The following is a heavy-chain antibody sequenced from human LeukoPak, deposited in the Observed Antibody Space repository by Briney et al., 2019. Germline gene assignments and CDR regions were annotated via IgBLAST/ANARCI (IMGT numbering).Heavy chain of an antibody. V-gene: IGHV3-74*01. CDR3: ARDLRGIQPGY. CDR1: GLTFSSYW. Sequence: GGSLRLSCAASGLTFSSYWMHWVRQAPGKGLVWVSRINRDGRGTSYADSVKGRFTISRDNAKNTLYLQMNSLRAEDTAVYYCARDLRGIQPGYWGQGTLVTVSS. D-gene: IGHD1-14*01. CDR2: INRDGRGT. J-gene: IGHJ4*02.